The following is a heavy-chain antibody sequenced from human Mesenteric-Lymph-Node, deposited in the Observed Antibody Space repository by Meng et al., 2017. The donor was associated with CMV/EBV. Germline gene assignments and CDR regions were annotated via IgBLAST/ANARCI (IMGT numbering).Heavy chain of an antibody. CDR1: GFTFTSYG. CDR3: AKDRLGKGANYFGMDV. V-gene: IGHV3-30*02. J-gene: IGHJ6*02. Sequence: GGSLRLSCAASGFTFTSYGMHWVRQAPGKGLEWVAFIRYDGSNKYHADSVKGRFTISRDNSKNTLFLQMNSLRADDTAVYYCAKDRLGKGANYFGMDVWGQGTTVTVSS. D-gene: IGHD3-9*01. CDR2: IRYDGSNK.